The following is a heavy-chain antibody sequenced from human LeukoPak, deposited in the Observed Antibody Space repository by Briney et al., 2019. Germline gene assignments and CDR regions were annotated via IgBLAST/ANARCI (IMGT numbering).Heavy chain of an antibody. J-gene: IGHJ6*02. Sequence: GGSLRLSCAASGFTFSSYAMSWVRQAPGKGLEWVSAISGSGGSTYDADSVKGRFSISRDNSKNTLYLQMNSLRAEDTAVYYCAEDFSPYGSGTPVWGQGTTVTVSS. CDR2: ISGSGGST. D-gene: IGHD3-10*01. CDR3: AEDFSPYGSGTPV. V-gene: IGHV3-23*01. CDR1: GFTFSSYA.